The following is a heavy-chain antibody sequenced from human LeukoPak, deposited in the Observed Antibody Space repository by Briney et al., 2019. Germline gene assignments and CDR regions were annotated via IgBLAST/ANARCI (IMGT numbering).Heavy chain of an antibody. D-gene: IGHD1-26*01. V-gene: IGHV1-2*02. Sequence: GASVKVSCKASGYTFTGYYMHWVRQAPGQGLEWMGWINPNSGGTNYAQKFQGRVTMTRDTSISTAYMELSRLRSDDTAVYYCARGLEAEWELLDYWGQGTLVTVSS. J-gene: IGHJ4*02. CDR3: ARGLEAEWELLDY. CDR2: INPNSGGT. CDR1: GYTFTGYY.